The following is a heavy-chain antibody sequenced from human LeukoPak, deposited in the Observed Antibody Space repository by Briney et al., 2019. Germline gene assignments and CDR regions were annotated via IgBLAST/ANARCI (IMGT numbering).Heavy chain of an antibody. CDR3: ARDRAGTCDY. D-gene: IGHD6-19*01. J-gene: IGHJ4*02. CDR1: GGSISSSYYY. Sequence: SETLSLTCTVSGGSISSSYYYWGWIRQPPGKGLEWIGSIYYSGSTYYNPSLRSRVTISVDTSKNQFSLKLSSVTAADTAVYYCARDRAGTCDYWGQGTLVTVSS. V-gene: IGHV4-39*07. CDR2: IYYSGST.